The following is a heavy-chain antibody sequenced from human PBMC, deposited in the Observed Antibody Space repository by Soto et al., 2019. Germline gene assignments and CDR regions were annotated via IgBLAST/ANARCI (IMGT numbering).Heavy chain of an antibody. D-gene: IGHD2-15*01. J-gene: IGHJ6*02. CDR3: ARVPVAVAATEDYYGLDV. V-gene: IGHV4-31*03. CDR2: IYYSGST. Sequence: SETLSLTCNVSGGSISSGGYYWSWIRHHPGKGLEWIGYIYYSGSTYYNPSLKSRVTISVDTSKNQFSLKLSSVTAADTAVYFCARVPVAVAATEDYYGLDVWGQGTTVTVSS. CDR1: GGSISSGGYY.